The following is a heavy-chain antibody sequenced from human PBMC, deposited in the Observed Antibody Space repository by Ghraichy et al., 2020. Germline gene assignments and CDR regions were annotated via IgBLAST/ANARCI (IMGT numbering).Heavy chain of an antibody. V-gene: IGHV3-33*01. J-gene: IGHJ4*02. Sequence: GGSLRLSCAASGFTFSSYGMHWVRQAPGKGLEWVAVIWYDGSNKYYADSVKGRFTISRDNSKNTLYLQMNSLRAEDTAVYYCARTIIGNYYDHSTAGHWGQGTLVTVSS. CDR1: GFTFSSYG. CDR3: ARTIIGNYYDHSTAGH. CDR2: IWYDGSNK. D-gene: IGHD3-22*01.